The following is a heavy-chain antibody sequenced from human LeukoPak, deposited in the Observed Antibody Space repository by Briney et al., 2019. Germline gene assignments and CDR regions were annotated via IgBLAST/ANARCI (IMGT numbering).Heavy chain of an antibody. Sequence: PGRSLRLSCVASGFTFTKYAMHWVRQASGKGLEWVAFIRYDGSEKYYADSVKGRFTISRDNSKNTLYLQMSSLRPEDPAVYLCAKPDDSDLYYIDVWGTGTTVTISS. J-gene: IGHJ6*03. CDR2: IRYDGSEK. CDR1: GFTFTKYA. D-gene: IGHD1-1*01. V-gene: IGHV3-30*02. CDR3: AKPDDSDLYYIDV.